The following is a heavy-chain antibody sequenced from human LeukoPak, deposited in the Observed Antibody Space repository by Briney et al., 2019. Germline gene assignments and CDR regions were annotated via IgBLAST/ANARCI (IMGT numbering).Heavy chain of an antibody. J-gene: IGHJ4*02. CDR3: ARDLGLLTGPDY. V-gene: IGHV3-21*01. Sequence: GGSLRLSCAASGFTFSTYIMNWVRQAPGKGLEWVSSISTSSDYIYYADSVKGRFTISRDNSKNTLYLQMNSLRAEDTAVYYCARDLGLLTGPDYWGQGTLVTVSS. CDR1: GFTFSTYI. CDR2: ISTSSDYI. D-gene: IGHD3-9*01.